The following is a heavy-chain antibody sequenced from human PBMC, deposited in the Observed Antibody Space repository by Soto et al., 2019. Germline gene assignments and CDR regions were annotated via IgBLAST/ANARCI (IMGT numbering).Heavy chain of an antibody. Sequence: GGSLRLSCAASGFTFSSYAMSWVRQAPGKGLEWVSAISGSGGSTYYADSVKGRFTISRDNSKNTLYLQMNSLRAEDTAVYYCAKAPFRVRGVFIWFDYGGQGTLVPVSS. CDR1: GFTFSSYA. D-gene: IGHD3-10*01. CDR3: AKAPFRVRGVFIWFDY. J-gene: IGHJ4*02. CDR2: ISGSGGST. V-gene: IGHV3-23*01.